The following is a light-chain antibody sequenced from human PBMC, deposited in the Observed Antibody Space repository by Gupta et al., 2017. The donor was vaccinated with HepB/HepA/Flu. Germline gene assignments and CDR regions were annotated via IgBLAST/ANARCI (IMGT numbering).Light chain of an antibody. J-gene: IGLJ3*02. V-gene: IGLV2-14*03. Sequence: QSALTQPASVSGSPGQSVTISCPGTSSDVGANDYVSWYQQHTGKAPKIIIYDISVRPSGISHRFSGSRSGNTASLTISGLQAEDEADYYCSSYTISSIWVFGGGTKVTVL. CDR3: SSYTISSIWV. CDR1: SSDVGANDY. CDR2: DIS.